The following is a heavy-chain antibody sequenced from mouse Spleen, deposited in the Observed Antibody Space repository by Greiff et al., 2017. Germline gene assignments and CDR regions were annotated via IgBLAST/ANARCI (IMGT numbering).Heavy chain of an antibody. CDR1: GYTFTDSY. CDR2: INPNNGGT. J-gene: IGHJ3*01. V-gene: IGHV1-26*01. D-gene: IGHD2-4*01. CDR3: AREEMITTGFAY. Sequence: EVQLQQSGPELVKPGASVKISCKASGYTFTDSYMNWVKQSHGKSLEWIGDINPNNGGTSYNQKFKGKATLTVDKSSSTAYMELRSLTSEDSAVYYCAREEMITTGFAYWGQGTLVTVSA.